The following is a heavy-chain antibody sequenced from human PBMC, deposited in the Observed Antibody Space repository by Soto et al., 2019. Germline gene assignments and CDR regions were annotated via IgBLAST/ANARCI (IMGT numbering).Heavy chain of an antibody. CDR3: AKTANGWFSAFDI. Sequence: PGGSLRLSCAASGFTFSSYAMSWVRQAPGNGLEWVSAISGSGGTTYYADSVKGRFTFSRDNSKNTLYLQMNSLRAEDTAVYYCAKTANGWFSAFDIWGQGTMVTVSS. J-gene: IGHJ3*02. CDR2: ISGSGGTT. D-gene: IGHD6-19*01. CDR1: GFTFSSYA. V-gene: IGHV3-23*01.